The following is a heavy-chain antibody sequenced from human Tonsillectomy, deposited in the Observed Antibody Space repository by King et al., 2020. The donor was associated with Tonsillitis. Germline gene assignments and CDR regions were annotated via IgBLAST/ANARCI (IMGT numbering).Heavy chain of an antibody. Sequence: VQLVESGGGLVKPGGSLRLSCAASGFTFSDYYMSWIRQAPGKGLEWVSCISSSGSTILYADSVKGRLTISRDNAKNSLYLQMNSLRAEDTAVYYCARVTETGMVLSYFDYWGQGTLVTVSS. CDR1: GFTFSDYY. J-gene: IGHJ4*02. CDR3: ARVTETGMVLSYFDY. CDR2: ISSSGSTI. D-gene: IGHD4/OR15-4a*01. V-gene: IGHV3-11*01.